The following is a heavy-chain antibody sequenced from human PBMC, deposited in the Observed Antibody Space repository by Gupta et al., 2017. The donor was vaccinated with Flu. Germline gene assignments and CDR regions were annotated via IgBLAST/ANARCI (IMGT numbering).Heavy chain of an antibody. CDR2: ILYDRKTS. J-gene: IGHJ4*02. Sequence: VRQAPGRGLEWVEVILYDRKTSHDADSVKGRFNISIDKDNTTLFLLMRIMSAEDTALYDCSSARSAGYPPSYAFDYWGLGTLVTVSS. V-gene: IGHV3-30*04. CDR3: SSARSAGYPPSYAFDY. D-gene: IGHD2-15*01.